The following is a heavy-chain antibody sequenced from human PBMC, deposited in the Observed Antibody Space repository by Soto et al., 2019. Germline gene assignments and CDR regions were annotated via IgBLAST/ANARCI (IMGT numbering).Heavy chain of an antibody. CDR3: ATTYYFGSGSAY. Sequence: QLQLQESGPGLVKPSETLSLTCTVSGGSISSSSYYWGWIRQPPGKGLEWIWSIYYSGSTYYNPPLKGRVTISVDTSKNQFSLQLSSVTAADTAVYYCATTYYFGSGSAYWGQGTLVTVSS. J-gene: IGHJ4*02. CDR1: GGSISSSSYY. CDR2: IYYSGST. D-gene: IGHD3-10*01. V-gene: IGHV4-39*01.